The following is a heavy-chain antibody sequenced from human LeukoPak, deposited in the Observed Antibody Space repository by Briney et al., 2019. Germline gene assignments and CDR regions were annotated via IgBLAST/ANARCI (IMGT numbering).Heavy chain of an antibody. CDR2: IKQDGSEK. J-gene: IGHJ4*02. CDR1: GFTFSSYW. D-gene: IGHD1-26*01. CDR3: ARTTRIVGAPKGFDY. V-gene: IGHV3-7*01. Sequence: GGSLRLSCAASGFTFSSYWMSWVRRAPGKGLEWVANIKQDGSEKYYVDSVKGRFTISRDNAKNSLYLQMNSLRAEDTAVYYCARTTRIVGAPKGFDYWGQGTLVTVSS.